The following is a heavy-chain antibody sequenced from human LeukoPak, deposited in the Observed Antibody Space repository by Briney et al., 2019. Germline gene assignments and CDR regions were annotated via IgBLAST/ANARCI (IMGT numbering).Heavy chain of an antibody. J-gene: IGHJ6*02. Sequence: SVKVSCKASGGTFSSYAISWVRQAPGQGLEWMGGIIPIFGTANYAQKFQGRVTITADESTSTAYMELSSLRSEDTAVYYCAGRGRAPRPGYYGMDVWGQGTTVTVSS. V-gene: IGHV1-69*13. CDR2: IIPIFGTA. CDR3: AGRGRAPRPGYYGMDV. D-gene: IGHD2-2*01. CDR1: GGTFSSYA.